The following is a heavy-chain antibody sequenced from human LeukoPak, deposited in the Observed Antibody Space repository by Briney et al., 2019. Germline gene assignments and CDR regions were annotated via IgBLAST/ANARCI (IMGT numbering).Heavy chain of an antibody. Sequence: GGSLRLSCTVSGFPFNDYVINWVRQAPGKGLEWVAVTSADERIKIYNDSVRGRFTISRDNSKNTQYLQMNSLRVEDTAVYYCARDPVLGAPDYLDYWGRGTLVSVSS. CDR2: TSADERIK. CDR3: ARDPVLGAPDYLDY. CDR1: GFPFNDYV. V-gene: IGHV3-30*03. J-gene: IGHJ4*02. D-gene: IGHD1-26*01.